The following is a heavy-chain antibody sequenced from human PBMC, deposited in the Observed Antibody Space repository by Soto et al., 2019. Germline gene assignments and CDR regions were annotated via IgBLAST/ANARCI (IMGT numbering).Heavy chain of an antibody. CDR1: GGSISSYY. CDR3: ARDRYYYDSSGENSEGMDV. V-gene: IGHV4-59*01. J-gene: IGHJ6*04. CDR2: IYYSGST. Sequence: SETLSLTCTVSGGSISSYYWSWIRQPPGKGLEWIGYIYYSGSTNYNPSLKSRVTISVDTSKNPFSLKLSSVTAADTAVYYCARDRYYYDSSGENSEGMDVWGKGPTVTVSS. D-gene: IGHD3-22*01.